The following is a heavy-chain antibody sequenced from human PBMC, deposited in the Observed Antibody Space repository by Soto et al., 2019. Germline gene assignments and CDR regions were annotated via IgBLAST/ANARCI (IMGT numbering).Heavy chain of an antibody. Sequence: SETLSLTCTVSGGSISSYYWSWIRQPPGKGLEWIGYIYYSGSTYYNPSLKSRVTISVDTSKNQFSLKLSSVTAADTAVYYCATDKGRSPLDYWGQGTLVTVSS. J-gene: IGHJ4*02. V-gene: IGHV4-59*04. CDR3: ATDKGRSPLDY. CDR1: GGSISSYY. D-gene: IGHD2-15*01. CDR2: IYYSGST.